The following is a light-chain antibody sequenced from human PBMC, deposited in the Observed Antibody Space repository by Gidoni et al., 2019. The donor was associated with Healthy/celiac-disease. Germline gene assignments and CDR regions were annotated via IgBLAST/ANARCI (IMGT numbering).Light chain of an antibody. Sequence: EIVMTQSPATLSVSPGERATLSCRASPSVSSNLAWYQQKPGQAPRLLIYGASTRATGIPARLSGSGSGTEFTLTISSLQSEDFAVYYCQQYNNWPPGFXGXTRVXIK. J-gene: IGKJ4*01. V-gene: IGKV3-15*01. CDR3: QQYNNWPPG. CDR2: GAS. CDR1: PSVSSN.